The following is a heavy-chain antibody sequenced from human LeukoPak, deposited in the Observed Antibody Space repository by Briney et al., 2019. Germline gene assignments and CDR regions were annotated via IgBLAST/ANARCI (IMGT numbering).Heavy chain of an antibody. CDR2: IYHSGST. CDR1: GGSISSSNW. Sequence: SGTLSLTCAVSGGSISSSNWWSWVRQPPGKGLEWIGEIYHSGSTNYNPSLKSRVTISVGKSKNQFSLKLSSVTAADTAVYYCAREGYSYRHDYWGQGTLVTVSS. V-gene: IGHV4-4*02. J-gene: IGHJ4*02. D-gene: IGHD5-18*01. CDR3: AREGYSYRHDY.